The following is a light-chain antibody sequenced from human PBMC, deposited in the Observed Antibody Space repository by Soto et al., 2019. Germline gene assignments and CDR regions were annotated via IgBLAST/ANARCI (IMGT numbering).Light chain of an antibody. V-gene: IGKV3-20*01. CDR2: GAS. CDR1: QSVSRY. J-gene: IGKJ1*01. Sequence: EVVLTQSPGTLSLSPGERATLSCRASQSVSRYLAWYQQKPGQAPRVLIYGASSRATGIPDRFSGSGSGTDFTLTINRLEPEDFVVYYCQHYGDSSWTFGQGTKVEIK. CDR3: QHYGDSSWT.